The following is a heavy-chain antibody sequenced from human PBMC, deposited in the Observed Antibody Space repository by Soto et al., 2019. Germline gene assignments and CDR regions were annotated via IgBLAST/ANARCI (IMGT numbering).Heavy chain of an antibody. CDR2: INPYSGGA. J-gene: IGHJ3*02. CDR1: GYAFTGYF. D-gene: IGHD5-18*01. V-gene: IGHV1-2*02. Sequence: ASVKVSCKASGYAFTGYFMHWVRQAPGQGLEWMGWINPYSGGADYAQSFQGRVTMTRDTSISTVYMELSRLRFDDTAVYYCARDQGTAMVTDAFDIWGQGTMVTVSS. CDR3: ARDQGTAMVTDAFDI.